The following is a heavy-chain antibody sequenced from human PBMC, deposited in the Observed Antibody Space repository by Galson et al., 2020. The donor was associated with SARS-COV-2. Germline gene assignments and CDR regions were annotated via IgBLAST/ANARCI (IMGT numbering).Heavy chain of an antibody. J-gene: IGHJ4*02. V-gene: IGHV4-39*01. CDR3: ARHLSDDFWSGYSEWYFDY. D-gene: IGHD3-3*01. CDR2: IYYSGST. CDR1: GGSISSSSYY. Sequence: SETLSLTCTVSGGSISSSSYYWGWIRQPPGKGLEWIGSIYYSGSTYYNPSLKSRVTISVDTSKNQFSLKLSSVTAADTAVYYCARHLSDDFWSGYSEWYFDYWGQGTLVTVSS.